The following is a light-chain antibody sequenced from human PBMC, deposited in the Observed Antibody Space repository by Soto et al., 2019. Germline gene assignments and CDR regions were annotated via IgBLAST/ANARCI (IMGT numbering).Light chain of an antibody. CDR1: SSNIGNFY. CDR3: AAWDDSLSGPCV. Sequence: QSVLTQPPSASGTPGQRVTISCSGSSSNIGNFYVYWYQQLPGTAPKLLIYKNNQRPLGVPDRFSGSKSGTSASLAISGLRSEDEADYYCAAWDDSLSGPCVFGGGTQLTVL. CDR2: KNN. V-gene: IGLV1-47*01. J-gene: IGLJ7*01.